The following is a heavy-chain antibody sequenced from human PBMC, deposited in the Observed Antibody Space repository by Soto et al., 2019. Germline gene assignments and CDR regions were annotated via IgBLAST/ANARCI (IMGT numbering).Heavy chain of an antibody. D-gene: IGHD2-21*02. Sequence: ASVKVSCKAFGYSFISHYMHWVRQAPGQGLEWMGTIHPEGINTAYAQKFQGRVTMTSDTSTSTVYMELTSLTSEDTAVYYCAKFYGGNSAHTYTIDPWGQGTLVTVSS. V-gene: IGHV1-46*01. CDR2: IHPEGINT. J-gene: IGHJ5*02. CDR1: GYSFISHY. CDR3: AKFYGGNSAHTYTIDP.